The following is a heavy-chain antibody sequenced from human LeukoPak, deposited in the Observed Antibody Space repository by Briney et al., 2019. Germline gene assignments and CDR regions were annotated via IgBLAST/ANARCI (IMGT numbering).Heavy chain of an antibody. J-gene: IGHJ6*03. Sequence: ASVKVSCKVSGYTLTELSMHWVRQAPGKGLEWMGGFDPEDGETIYAQKFQGRVTMTEDTSTDTAYMELSRLRSDDTAVYYCARVWVVTAVMDVWGKGTTVTVSS. D-gene: IGHD2-21*02. CDR1: GYTLTELS. CDR3: ARVWVVTAVMDV. V-gene: IGHV1-24*01. CDR2: FDPEDGET.